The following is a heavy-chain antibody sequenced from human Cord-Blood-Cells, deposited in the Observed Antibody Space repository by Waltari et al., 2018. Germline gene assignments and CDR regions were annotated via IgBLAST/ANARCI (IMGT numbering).Heavy chain of an antibody. J-gene: IGHJ4*02. Sequence: QVQLVQSGAEVKKPGSSVKVSCKASGGTFSSYAISWVRQSPEQGLEWMGGIIPILGTANYAQRFQGRVTITADKSTSAAYMELSSLRSEDTSVYYCAGDYGDRPLNSMGIYWGQGTLVTVSS. D-gene: IGHD4-17*01. V-gene: IGHV1-69*06. CDR2: IIPILGTA. CDR3: AGDYGDRPLNSMGIY. CDR1: GGTFSSYA.